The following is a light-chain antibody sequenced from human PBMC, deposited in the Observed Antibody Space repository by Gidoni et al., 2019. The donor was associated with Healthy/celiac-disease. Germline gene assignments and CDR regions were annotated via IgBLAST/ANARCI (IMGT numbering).Light chain of an antibody. CDR2: EVS. CDR3: CSYAGSSTFV. V-gene: IGLV2-23*02. Sequence: QSALTPPASVAGSPGHSITISCTGTSSDVGSYNLVSWYQQHPGKATKLMIYEVSKRHSGVSNRFSGSKSGNPASLTISGLQAEDEADYYCCSYAGSSTFVFGTGTKVTVL. CDR1: SSDVGSYNL. J-gene: IGLJ1*01.